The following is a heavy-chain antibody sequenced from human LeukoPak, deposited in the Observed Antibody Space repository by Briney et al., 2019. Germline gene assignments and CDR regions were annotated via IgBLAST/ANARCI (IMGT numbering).Heavy chain of an antibody. CDR1: GGSISSDS. J-gene: IGHJ4*02. Sequence: SETLSLTCTVSGGSISSDSWSWIRQSAGKELEWIGHIFTSGSINYNPSLRSRVTMSVDTSKNQFSLQLSSVTAADTAVYYCARQEQGTDAIDYWGQGTLVTVSS. D-gene: IGHD1-26*01. V-gene: IGHV4-4*07. CDR2: IFTSGSI. CDR3: ARQEQGTDAIDY.